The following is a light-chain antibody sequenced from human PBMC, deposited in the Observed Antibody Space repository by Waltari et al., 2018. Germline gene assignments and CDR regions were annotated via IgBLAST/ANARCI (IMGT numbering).Light chain of an antibody. J-gene: IGKJ1*01. CDR1: QSVLYSPNNKNY. V-gene: IGKV4-1*01. Sequence: DIVLTQSPDSLAVSLGERATINCKSSQSVLYSPNNKNYLGWFQQKTGHHPKLLIYWASMRESGFPDLFRGRGSGTDFTLTISSLQAEDVAVYYCQQYHSVPRTFGQGTKVEI. CDR3: QQYHSVPRT. CDR2: WAS.